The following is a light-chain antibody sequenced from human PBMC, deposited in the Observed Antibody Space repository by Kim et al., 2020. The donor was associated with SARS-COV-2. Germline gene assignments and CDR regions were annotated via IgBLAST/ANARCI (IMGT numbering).Light chain of an antibody. CDR2: DND. CDR1: GSNIGSNV. J-gene: IGLJ1*01. CDR3: ATWDSSLTSFV. Sequence: QLVLTQPPSVSAAPGQKVSISCSGTGSNIGSNVVSWYKQFPGAAPKLLIYDNDKRPSGIPDRFSGSKSGTSGTLGITGLQTGDEADYYCATWDSSLTSFVFGIGTKVTVL. V-gene: IGLV1-51*01.